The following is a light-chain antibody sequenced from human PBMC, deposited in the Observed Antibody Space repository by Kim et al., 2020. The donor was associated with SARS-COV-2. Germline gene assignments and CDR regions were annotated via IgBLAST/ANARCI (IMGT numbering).Light chain of an antibody. CDR1: QSISSY. V-gene: IGKV1-39*01. CDR2: AAS. Sequence: ESVGDRVTINGRARQSISSYINWYQQKPGKTPKLLIYAASSLQSGVPSRFSGSGYGTDFTLTISSLQPEDFATYYCQQSYRNPYSFGQGTKLE. J-gene: IGKJ2*03. CDR3: QQSYRNPYS.